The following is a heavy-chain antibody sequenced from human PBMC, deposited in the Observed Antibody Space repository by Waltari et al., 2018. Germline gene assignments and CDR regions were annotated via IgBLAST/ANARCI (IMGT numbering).Heavy chain of an antibody. CDR3: VTDKGVVIAFQH. D-gene: IGHD2-21*01. CDR2: IDPEDGET. CDR1: GYTFTAVY. Sequence: EVQLVQSGAEVKKPGAPVKISRKTSGYTFTAVYIHWVQQAPGKGLEWMGRIDPEDGETIYAEKFQDRVTITADTSTDTAYMELSSLRSEDTAVYYCVTDKGVVIAFQHWGQGTVVTVSS. V-gene: IGHV1-69-2*01. J-gene: IGHJ1*01.